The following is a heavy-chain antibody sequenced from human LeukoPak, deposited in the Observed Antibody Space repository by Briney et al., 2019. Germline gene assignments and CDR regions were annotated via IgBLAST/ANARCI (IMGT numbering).Heavy chain of an antibody. CDR3: AKEYCSGGSCYPGFDY. J-gene: IGHJ4*02. V-gene: IGHV3-23*01. CDR1: GFTFSGYA. CDR2: ISGSGGST. Sequence: GGSLRLSCAASGFTFSGYAMTWVRQAPGKGLEWVSAISGSGGSTYYADSVKGRFTISRDNSKNTLYLQMNSLRAEDTAVYYCAKEYCSGGSCYPGFDYWGQGTLVTVSS. D-gene: IGHD2-15*01.